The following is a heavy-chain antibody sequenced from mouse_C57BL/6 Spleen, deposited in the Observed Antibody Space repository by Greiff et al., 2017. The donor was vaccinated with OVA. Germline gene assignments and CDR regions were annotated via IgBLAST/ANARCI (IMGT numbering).Heavy chain of an antibody. V-gene: IGHV3-6*01. D-gene: IGHD2-1*01. J-gene: IGHJ2*01. CDR3: ARSYGNYEPFDY. CDR1: GYSITSGYY. CDR2: ISYDGSN. Sequence: EVKLMESGPGLVKPSQSLSLTCSVTGYSITSGYYWNWIRQFPGNKLEWMGYISYDGSNNYNPSLKNRISITRDTSKNQFFLKLNSVTTEDTATYYCARSYGNYEPFDYWGQGTTLTVSS.